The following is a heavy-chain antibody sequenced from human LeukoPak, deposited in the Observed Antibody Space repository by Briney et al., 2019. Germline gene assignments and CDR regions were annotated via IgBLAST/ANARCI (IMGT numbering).Heavy chain of an antibody. Sequence: GSLRLSCAASGFTFSSYSMNWVRQAPGKGLGWVSSISSSSSYIYYADSVKGRFTISSDNAKNSLYLQMNSLRAEDTAVYYCVTAAGLGVYYFDYWGQGTLVTVSS. J-gene: IGHJ4*02. CDR3: VTAAGLGVYYFDY. CDR1: GFTFSSYS. CDR2: ISSSSSYI. D-gene: IGHD6-13*01. V-gene: IGHV3-21*01.